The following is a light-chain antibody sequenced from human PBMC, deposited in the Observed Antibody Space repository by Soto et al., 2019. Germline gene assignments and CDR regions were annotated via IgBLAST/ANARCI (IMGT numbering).Light chain of an antibody. Sequence: SVCSADHETLYCRASQSVSSDLAWYQQKPGQPPRLLIYGASTRATGIPARFSGSGSGTEFTLTSSRLHSEEVAGYGSHDDKNLPPCTFGDGTRLEIK. CDR1: QSVSSD. CDR2: GAS. J-gene: IGKJ5*01. CDR3: HDDKNLPPCT. V-gene: IGKV3-15*01.